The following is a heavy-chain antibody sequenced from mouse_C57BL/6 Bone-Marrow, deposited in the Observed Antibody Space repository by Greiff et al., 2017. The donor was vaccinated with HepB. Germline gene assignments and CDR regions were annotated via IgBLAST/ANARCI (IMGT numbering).Heavy chain of an antibody. J-gene: IGHJ4*01. CDR3: ARRKGEAMDY. CDR2: IYPRSGNT. CDR1: GYTFTSYG. Sequence: VKLQESGAELARPGASVKLSCKASGYTFTSYGISWVKQRTGQGLEWIGEIYPRSGNTYYNEKFKGKATLTADKSSSTAYMELRSLTSEDSAVYFCARRKGEAMDYWGQGTSVTVSS. V-gene: IGHV1-81*01.